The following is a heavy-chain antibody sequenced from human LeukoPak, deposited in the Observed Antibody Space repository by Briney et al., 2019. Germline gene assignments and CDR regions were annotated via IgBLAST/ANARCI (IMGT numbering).Heavy chain of an antibody. V-gene: IGHV3-23*01. Sequence: PGGSLRLSCAASGFIFRRYAMSWVRRSPGRGLECVSAISGSGGSTYYADSVKGRFTISRGNSKNTLYLQMNSLRAEDTAVYYCAKEPFLEWLPPLFDYWGQGTLVTVSS. CDR3: AKEPFLEWLPPLFDY. D-gene: IGHD3-3*01. CDR2: ISGSGGST. CDR1: GFIFRRYA. J-gene: IGHJ4*02.